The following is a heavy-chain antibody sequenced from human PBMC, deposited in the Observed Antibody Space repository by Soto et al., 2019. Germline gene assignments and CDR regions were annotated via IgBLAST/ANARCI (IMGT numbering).Heavy chain of an antibody. V-gene: IGHV3-15*07. CDR3: AAERAYFHDSNGYLSIDF. CDR2: VKSKTDGETA. D-gene: IGHD3-22*01. CDR1: GFSFSDAW. Sequence: EVQLVESGGGLVKPGGSLRLSCAASGFSFSDAWLNWVRQAPGKGLXXXXRVKSKTDGETADYATFVKGRFTISRDDSKNALYLQMNSLKTEDTAVYYCAAERAYFHDSNGYLSIDFWGQGTLVTVSS. J-gene: IGHJ4*02.